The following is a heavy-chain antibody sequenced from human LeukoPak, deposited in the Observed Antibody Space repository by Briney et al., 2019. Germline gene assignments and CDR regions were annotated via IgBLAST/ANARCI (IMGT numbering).Heavy chain of an antibody. Sequence: SETLSLTCTVSGGSISSSSYYWGWIRQPPGKGLEWIGSIYYSGSTYYNPSLKSRVTISVDTSKNQFSLKLSSVTAADTAVYYCARQIIYYGGIPYYFDYWGQGTLVTVSS. CDR2: IYYSGST. CDR1: GGSISSSSYY. J-gene: IGHJ4*02. D-gene: IGHD4-23*01. CDR3: ARQIIYYGGIPYYFDY. V-gene: IGHV4-39*01.